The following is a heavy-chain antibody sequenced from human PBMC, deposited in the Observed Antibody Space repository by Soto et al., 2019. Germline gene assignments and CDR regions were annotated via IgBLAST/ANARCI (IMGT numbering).Heavy chain of an antibody. V-gene: IGHV3-23*01. D-gene: IGHD4-17*01. CDR2: ITGSGGRT. CDR3: PKDTRYGDYVRWFDP. CDR1: GFTFSSYA. J-gene: IGHJ5*02. Sequence: EVHLLESGGGLVQPGGSLRLSCAASGFTFSSYAMTWVRQAPGRGLEGVSGITGSGGRTYYADSVNGRFTISRDNSKSTLYLQMNSLRAQATAVYYGPKDTRYGDYVRWFDPWGQGILVTDSS.